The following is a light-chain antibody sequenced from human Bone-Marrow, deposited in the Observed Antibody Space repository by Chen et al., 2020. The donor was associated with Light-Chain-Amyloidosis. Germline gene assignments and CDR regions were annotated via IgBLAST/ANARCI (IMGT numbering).Light chain of an antibody. V-gene: IGKV1-39*01. Sequence: DIQMIPSPSSLSASVGDRVIITCRASQFISNYLNWYQQKPGKAPKLLIYTASSLQSGVPSRFSGSGSGTDVTLTISSLQPEDFATYYCQQSYSTLPITFGQGTRLEIK. CDR2: TAS. CDR3: QQSYSTLPIT. CDR1: QFISNY. J-gene: IGKJ5*01.